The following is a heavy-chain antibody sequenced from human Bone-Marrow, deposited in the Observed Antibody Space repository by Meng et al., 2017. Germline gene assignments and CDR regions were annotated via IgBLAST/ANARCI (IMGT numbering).Heavy chain of an antibody. CDR3: ARDPAGGEDHQRV. Sequence: QVQLQESGPGLVKPSQTLFLTCTVSGGSISSGDYYWSWIRQPPGKGLEWIGYIYHSGITIYNPSLKSRVTMSVDNSKNQFSLKLNSMTAADTAVYYCARDPAGGEDHQRVWGQGTLVTVSS. CDR1: GGSISSGDYY. D-gene: IGHD2-8*01. V-gene: IGHV4-30-4*01. CDR2: IYHSGIT. J-gene: IGHJ4*02.